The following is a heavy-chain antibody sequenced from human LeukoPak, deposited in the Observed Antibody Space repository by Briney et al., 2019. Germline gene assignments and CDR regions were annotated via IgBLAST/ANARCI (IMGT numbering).Heavy chain of an antibody. V-gene: IGHV3-9*01. CDR2: ISWNSGNI. D-gene: IGHD6-19*01. CDR1: GFTFNSYA. CDR3: AKDSSSSGWSGGFDY. J-gene: IGHJ4*02. Sequence: GGSLRLSCAASGFTFNSYAMTWVRQAPGKGLEWVSGISWNSGNIDYADSVKGRFTVSRDNAKNSLYLQMNSLRPEDTALYYCAKDSSSSGWSGGFDYWGQGTLVTVSS.